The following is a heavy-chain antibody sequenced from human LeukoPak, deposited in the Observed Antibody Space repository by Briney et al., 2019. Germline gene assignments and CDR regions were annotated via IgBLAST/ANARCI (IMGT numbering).Heavy chain of an antibody. V-gene: IGHV4-39*01. D-gene: IGHD3-10*01. CDR1: GASISSTTYY. J-gene: IGHJ6*03. Sequence: SETRSLTCTASGASISSTTYYWGWIRQPPGKGLEWIGGIYYSGNTYYNPSLRSRVTISVDRSINQFSLKLSSATAADTAVYYCARHLYYYGSGSYSMYFYYFMDVWGKGTTVTVSS. CDR3: ARHLYYYGSGSYSMYFYYFMDV. CDR2: IYYSGNT.